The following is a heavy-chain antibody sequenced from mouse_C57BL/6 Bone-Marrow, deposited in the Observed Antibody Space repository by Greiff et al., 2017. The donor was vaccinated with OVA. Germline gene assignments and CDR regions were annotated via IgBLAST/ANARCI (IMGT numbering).Heavy chain of an antibody. V-gene: IGHV1-61*01. Sequence: QVQLQQPGAELVRPGSSVKLSCKASGYTFTSYWMDWVKQRPGQGLEWIGNIYPSDSETHYNQKFKDKATLTVDKSSSTAYMQLSSLTSEDSAVYYCAREGITTVVAPGFYAMDYWGQGTSVTVSS. J-gene: IGHJ4*01. CDR2: IYPSDSET. CDR1: GYTFTSYW. CDR3: AREGITTVVAPGFYAMDY. D-gene: IGHD1-1*01.